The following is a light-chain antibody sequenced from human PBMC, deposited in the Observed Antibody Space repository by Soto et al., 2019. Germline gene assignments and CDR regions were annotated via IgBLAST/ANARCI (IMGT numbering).Light chain of an antibody. CDR1: QSVSSN. CDR2: GVY. J-gene: IGKJ4*01. V-gene: IGKV3D-15*01. CDR3: QHYDIWPLT. Sequence: EIVMTQSPTILSFDARERATRSGRASQSVSSNLAWYQQKPGQAPRLLIYGVYTRAPGIPARFSGSGSGTEFTLTISDLQSEDFAVYFCQHYDIWPLTFGGGTKVDIK.